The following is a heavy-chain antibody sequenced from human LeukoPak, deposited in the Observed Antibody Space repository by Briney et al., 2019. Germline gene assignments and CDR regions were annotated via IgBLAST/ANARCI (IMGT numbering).Heavy chain of an antibody. V-gene: IGHV3-74*01. J-gene: IGHJ4*02. Sequence: PGGSLRLSCAASGFTFSTYWMHWVRQAPGKGLVWVSRTKSDGSTTNYGDSVKDRFTISRDNAKNTLYLQMNSLRADDTAVYYCARDPVGGRPDLWGQGTLVTVSS. D-gene: IGHD1-26*01. CDR1: GFTFSTYW. CDR2: TKSDGSTT. CDR3: ARDPVGGRPDL.